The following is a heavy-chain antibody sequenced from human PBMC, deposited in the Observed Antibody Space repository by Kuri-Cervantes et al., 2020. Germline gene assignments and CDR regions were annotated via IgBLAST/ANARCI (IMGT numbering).Heavy chain of an antibody. V-gene: IGHV1-69*13. CDR3: ARGRITMVQDQYWFDP. D-gene: IGHD3-10*01. CDR1: GYTFTNYA. Sequence: SVKVSCKASGYTFTNYAMNWVRQAPGQGLEWMGGIIPIFGTANYAQKFQGRVTITADESTSTAYMELSSLRSEDTAVYYCARGRITMVQDQYWFDPWGQGTLVTVSS. CDR2: IIPIFGTA. J-gene: IGHJ5*02.